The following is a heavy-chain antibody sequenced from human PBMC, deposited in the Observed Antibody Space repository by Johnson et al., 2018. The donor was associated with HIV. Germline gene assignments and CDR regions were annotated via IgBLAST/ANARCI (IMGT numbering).Heavy chain of an antibody. D-gene: IGHD4-17*01. Sequence: MQLVESGGGLVQPGGSLILSCAASGLTVSSNYMTWVRQGPGKGLEWVSVINSGGGTYYAYSVTGRFTISRDNSKNTLYLQMNSLRAEDTAVYYCARDHLRCAFDIWGQGTMVTVSS. V-gene: IGHV3-66*01. CDR1: GLTVSSNY. CDR2: INSGGGT. CDR3: ARDHLRCAFDI. J-gene: IGHJ3*02.